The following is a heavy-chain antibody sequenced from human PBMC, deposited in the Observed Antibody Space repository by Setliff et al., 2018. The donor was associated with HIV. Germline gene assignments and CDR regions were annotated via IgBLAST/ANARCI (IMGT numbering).Heavy chain of an antibody. CDR3: ASGKGVGGVIITGGLDV. D-gene: IGHD3-10*01. Sequence: ASVKVSCKASGYTFSNSDIHWVRRATGQGLEWMGWMNPNTGVAGYALKFQGRATMTRDTSISTAYMELSSLTSEDTAVYWCASGKGVGGVIITGGLDVWGKGTTVTVSS. CDR1: GYTFSNSD. CDR2: MNPNTGVA. J-gene: IGHJ6*04. V-gene: IGHV1-8*01.